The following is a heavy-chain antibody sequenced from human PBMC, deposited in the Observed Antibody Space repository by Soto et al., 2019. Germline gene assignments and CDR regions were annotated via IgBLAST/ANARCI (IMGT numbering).Heavy chain of an antibody. Sequence: ASVKVSCKASGYTFTSYGISWVRQGPGQGLEWMGWISAYNGNTNYAQKRQGRATMTTDTSTSTAYMELRSLRSDDTAVYYCARVGDPLLRFGALLYGAFDIWGQGTMVTLSS. CDR2: ISAYNGNT. CDR3: ARVGDPLLRFGALLYGAFDI. J-gene: IGHJ3*02. D-gene: IGHD3-10*01. CDR1: GYTFTSYG. V-gene: IGHV1-18*01.